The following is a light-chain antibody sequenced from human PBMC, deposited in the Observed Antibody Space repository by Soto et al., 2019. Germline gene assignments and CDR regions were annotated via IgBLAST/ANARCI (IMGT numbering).Light chain of an antibody. Sequence: IQMTQSPSSLSASVGDRVTITCQATQDIRKYLNWYQQKPGKAPKLLIYDASSLQSGVPSRFSGSGSGTEFTLTISSLQPEDFATYYCLQHNSYPRAFGQGTKVDIK. J-gene: IGKJ1*01. V-gene: IGKV1-17*01. CDR3: LQHNSYPRA. CDR2: DAS. CDR1: QDIRKY.